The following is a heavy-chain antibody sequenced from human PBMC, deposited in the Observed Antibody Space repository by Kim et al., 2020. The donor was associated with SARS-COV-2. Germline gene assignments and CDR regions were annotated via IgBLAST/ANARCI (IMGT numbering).Heavy chain of an antibody. V-gene: IGHV4-34*01. CDR1: GGSFSGYY. D-gene: IGHD6-13*01. CDR3: ARGWQQLVSPYYYYYYGMDV. J-gene: IGHJ6*02. Sequence: SETLSLTCAVYGGSFSGYYWSWIRQPPGKGLEWIGEINHSGSTNYNPSLKSRVTISVDTSKNQFSLKLSSVTAADTAVYYCARGWQQLVSPYYYYYYGMDVWGQGTTVTVSS. CDR2: INHSGST.